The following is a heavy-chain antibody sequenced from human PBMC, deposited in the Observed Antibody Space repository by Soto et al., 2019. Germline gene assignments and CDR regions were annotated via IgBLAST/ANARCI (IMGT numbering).Heavy chain of an antibody. D-gene: IGHD3-22*01. Sequence: GGSLRLSCAASGFTFSSYGMHWVRQAPGKGLEWVAVIWYDGSNKYYADSVKGRFTISRDNSKNTLYLQMNSLRAEDTAVYYCARDGPLYYDSSGYSFDYWGQGTLVTVSS. J-gene: IGHJ4*02. CDR2: IWYDGSNK. CDR3: ARDGPLYYDSSGYSFDY. CDR1: GFTFSSYG. V-gene: IGHV3-33*01.